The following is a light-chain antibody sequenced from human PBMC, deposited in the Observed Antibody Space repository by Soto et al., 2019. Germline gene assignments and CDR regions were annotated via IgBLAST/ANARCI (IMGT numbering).Light chain of an antibody. V-gene: IGKV3-11*01. J-gene: IGKJ1*01. CDR3: HQRQSWPRT. CDR2: QTS. CDR1: QYINTR. Sequence: IVWTQAPSTLSSFPFYRVTLSFRASQYINTRLAWYQHRPGQAPRLLIYQTSLRAAGIPARFSASGSGTDFTLTISDVQPEDFALYYCHQRQSWPRTFGQGTKVDIK.